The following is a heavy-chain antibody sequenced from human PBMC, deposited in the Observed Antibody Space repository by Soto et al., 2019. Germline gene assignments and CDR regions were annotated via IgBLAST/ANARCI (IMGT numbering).Heavy chain of an antibody. CDR1: GYTFTSYG. V-gene: IGHV1-18*04. CDR2: ISAYNGNT. J-gene: IGHJ5*02. D-gene: IGHD6-13*01. Sequence: ASVKVSCKASGYTFTSYGISWVRQAPGQGLEWMGWISAYNGNTNYAQKLQGRVTMTTDTSTSTAYMELRSLRSDDTAVYYCARDRGSIAAAGTDWFGPWGQGTLVTVS. CDR3: ARDRGSIAAAGTDWFGP.